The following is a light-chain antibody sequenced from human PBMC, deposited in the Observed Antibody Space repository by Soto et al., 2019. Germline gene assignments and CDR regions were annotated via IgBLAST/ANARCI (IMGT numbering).Light chain of an antibody. Sequence: EIVLTQSLGTLSLSPGERATVSCRASQSVTSSYLAWYQQKPGQAPRLLIYGVSSRATGIPDRFSGSGSGTDFTLTISRLEPEDFVVYYCQHYGSSLWTFGQGTKVEIK. V-gene: IGKV3-20*01. J-gene: IGKJ1*01. CDR1: QSVTSSY. CDR2: GVS. CDR3: QHYGSSLWT.